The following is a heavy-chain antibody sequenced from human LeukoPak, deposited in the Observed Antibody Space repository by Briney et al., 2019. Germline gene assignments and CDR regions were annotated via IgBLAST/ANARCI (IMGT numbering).Heavy chain of an antibody. D-gene: IGHD3-3*01. CDR1: GGSISSSSYY. V-gene: IGHV4-39*01. J-gene: IGHJ5*02. CDR3: RGQPYDFWSGYPNWFDP. CDR2: IYYSGST. Sequence: NSSETLSLTCTVSGGSISSSSYYWGWIRQPPGKGLEWIGSIYYSGSTYYNPSLKSRVTISVDTSKNQFSLKLSSVTAADTAVYYCRGQPYDFWSGYPNWFDPWGQGTLVTVSS.